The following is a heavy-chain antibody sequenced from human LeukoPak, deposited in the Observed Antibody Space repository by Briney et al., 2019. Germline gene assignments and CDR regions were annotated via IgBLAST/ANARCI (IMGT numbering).Heavy chain of an antibody. V-gene: IGHV3-21*01. CDR2: ITSSSTYI. CDR1: GFTFTTYT. CDR3: ARTGADDAFDI. J-gene: IGHJ3*02. D-gene: IGHD1-1*01. Sequence: GGSLRLSCGASGFTFTTYTVNWVRQAPGKGLEWVSSITSSSTYIYYADSLKGRFTISRDNAKNSLYLQMNSLRAEDAAIYYCARTGADDAFDIWGQGTMVIVSS.